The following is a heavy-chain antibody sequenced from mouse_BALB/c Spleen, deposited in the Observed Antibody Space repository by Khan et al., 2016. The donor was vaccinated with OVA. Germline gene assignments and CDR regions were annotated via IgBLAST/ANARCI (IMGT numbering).Heavy chain of an antibody. CDR3: VRGGYDVFAF. CDR1: GYTFINYW. CDR2: IYPGGGYT. V-gene: IGHV1-63*02. Sequence: QIQLVQSGVELVRPGTSVKMSCKAAGYTFINYWIGWVKERPGHGLEWIGDIYPGGGYTKYNEKFKGKATLTADTSSSTAYMQLSSLTSEDSAIYYCVRGGYDVFAFWGQGTLVTVSA. D-gene: IGHD2-12*01. J-gene: IGHJ3*01.